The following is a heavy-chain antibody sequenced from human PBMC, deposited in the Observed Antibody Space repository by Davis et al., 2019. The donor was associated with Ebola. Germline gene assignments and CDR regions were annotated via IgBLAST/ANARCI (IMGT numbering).Heavy chain of an antibody. J-gene: IGHJ5*02. CDR1: GGSISSSSYY. V-gene: IGHV4-39*07. CDR3: ARQFVGRLEGDNWFDP. CDR2: IYYSGST. D-gene: IGHD3-16*01. Sequence: PSETLSLTCTVSGGSISSSSYYWGWIRQPPGKGLEWIGSIYYSGSTYYNPSLKSRVTISVGTSKNQFSLKLSSVTAADTAVYYCARQFVGRLEGDNWFDPWGQGTLVTVSS.